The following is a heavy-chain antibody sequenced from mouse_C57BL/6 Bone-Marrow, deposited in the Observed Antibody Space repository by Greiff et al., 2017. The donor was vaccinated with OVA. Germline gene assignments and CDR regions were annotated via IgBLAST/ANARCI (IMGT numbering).Heavy chain of an antibody. V-gene: IGHV1-9*01. CDR3: ARGGKFYYYGRRYAMDY. CDR2: ILPGSGST. CDR1: GYTFTGYW. Sequence: QVQLQQSGAELMKPGASVKLSCKATGYTFTGYWIEWVKQRPGHGLEWIGEILPGSGSTNYNEKFKGKATFTADTSSNTAYMQLSSLTTEDSAIYYCARGGKFYYYGRRYAMDYWGQGTSVTVSS. J-gene: IGHJ4*01. D-gene: IGHD1-1*01.